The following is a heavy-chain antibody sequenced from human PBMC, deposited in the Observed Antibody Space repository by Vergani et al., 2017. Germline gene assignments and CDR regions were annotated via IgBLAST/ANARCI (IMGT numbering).Heavy chain of an antibody. CDR2: ISGSGGST. D-gene: IGHD4-17*01. V-gene: IGHV3-23*01. CDR3: ARGFDGDPAGDWYFDL. J-gene: IGHJ2*01. CDR1: GFTFSSYA. Sequence: EVQLLESGGGLVQPGGSLRLSCAASGFTFSSYAMSWVRQAPGKGLEWVSAISGSGGSTYYADSVKGRFTISRDNSKNTLYLQMNSLRAEDTAVYYCARGFDGDPAGDWYFDLWGRGTLVTVSS.